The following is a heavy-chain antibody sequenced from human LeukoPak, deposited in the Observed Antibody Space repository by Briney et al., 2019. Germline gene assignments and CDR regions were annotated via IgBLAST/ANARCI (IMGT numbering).Heavy chain of an antibody. CDR3: ARVSHNDFYYFDY. V-gene: IGHV3-74*01. J-gene: IGHJ4*02. Sequence: GGSLRLSCAASGFIFSSYWMHWVRQVPGKGLVWVSRINSDGTDTSYADSVKGRFTVSRDNAKNTLYLQMNSLRAEDTAVYYCARVSHNDFYYFDYWGQGTLVTVSS. D-gene: IGHD1-1*01. CDR1: GFIFSSYW. CDR2: INSDGTDT.